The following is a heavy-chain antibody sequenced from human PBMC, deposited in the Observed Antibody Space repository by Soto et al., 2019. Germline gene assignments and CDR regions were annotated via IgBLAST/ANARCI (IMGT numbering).Heavy chain of an antibody. D-gene: IGHD2-21*02. CDR2: INPSGGST. CDR1: GYTFTSYY. J-gene: IGHJ3*01. Sequence: QVQLVQSGAEVKKPGASVKVSCKASGYTFTSYYMHWVRQAPGQGLEWMGIINPSGGSTSYAKKFQXXVXMXXDTSTSTVYMELSSLRSEDTAVYYCARVDEGGDCPWGQGTMVTVSS. V-gene: IGHV1-46*01. CDR3: ARVDEGGDCP.